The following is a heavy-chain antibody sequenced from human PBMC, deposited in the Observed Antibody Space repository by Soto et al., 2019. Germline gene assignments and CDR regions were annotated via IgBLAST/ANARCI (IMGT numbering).Heavy chain of an antibody. D-gene: IGHD1-1*01. CDR3: AHRTGDV. Sequence: QVQLVESGGGLVKPGGSLRLSCAASGFTFSDYHMSWIRQAPGKGLEWVSHIHTYSSHTNYADSVKGRFTISRDDAQNSLYLQLGSLRVEDTAVYYCAHRTGDVWGQGATVTVSS. J-gene: IGHJ6*02. CDR1: GFTFSDYH. V-gene: IGHV3-11*05. CDR2: IHTYSSHT.